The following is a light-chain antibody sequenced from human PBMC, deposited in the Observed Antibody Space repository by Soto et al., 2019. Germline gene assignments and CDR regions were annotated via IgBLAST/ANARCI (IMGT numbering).Light chain of an antibody. CDR3: QQANSFPLT. Sequence: IQMTQSPSSVSASVGDRVTITCRASQCISRWLAWYQQKPGKAPNLLIYAASSLHSGVPSRFSGSGSGTDFTLTISSLQPEDFATYYCQQANSFPLTFGGGTKVEIK. V-gene: IGKV1-12*01. CDR2: AAS. J-gene: IGKJ4*01. CDR1: QCISRW.